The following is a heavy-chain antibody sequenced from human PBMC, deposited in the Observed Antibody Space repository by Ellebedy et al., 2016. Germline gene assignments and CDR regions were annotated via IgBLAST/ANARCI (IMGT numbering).Heavy chain of an antibody. J-gene: IGHJ5*02. CDR3: AREAVEQQLAGTFDP. Sequence: GGSLRLSXAASGFTFSSYGMHWVRQAPGKGLEWVAVISYDGSNKYYADSVKGRFTISRDNSKNTLYLQMNSLRAEDTAVYYCAREAVEQQLAGTFDPWGQGTLVTVSS. D-gene: IGHD6-13*01. CDR1: GFTFSSYG. CDR2: ISYDGSNK. V-gene: IGHV3-30*03.